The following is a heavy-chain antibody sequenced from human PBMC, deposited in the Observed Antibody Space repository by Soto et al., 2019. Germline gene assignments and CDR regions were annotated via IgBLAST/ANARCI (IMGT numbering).Heavy chain of an antibody. J-gene: IGHJ6*02. CDR2: IYSGGST. V-gene: IGHV3-53*01. Sequence: GGSLRLSCAASGFTVSSNYMSWVRQAPGKGLEWVSVIYSGGSTYDAASVRGRFSITRDNSKNTRYLHMKSLRAESTAVYYCARDPPATRHGMDVWGPGTTVTVSS. CDR1: GFTVSSNY. CDR3: ARDPPATRHGMDV.